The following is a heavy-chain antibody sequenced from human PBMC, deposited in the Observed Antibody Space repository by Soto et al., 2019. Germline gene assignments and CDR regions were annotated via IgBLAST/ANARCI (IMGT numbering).Heavy chain of an antibody. D-gene: IGHD3-16*01. J-gene: IGHJ3*02. CDR2: IYSGGST. CDR1: GFTVSSNY. Sequence: EVQLVESGGGLVQPGGSLRLSCAASGFTVSSNYMSWVRQAPGKGLEWVSVIYSGGSTYYADSVKGRFTISRHNSKNSLYLQMNSLRAEDAAVYYCASPPYTKRGASDIWGQGTMVTVSS. V-gene: IGHV3-53*04. CDR3: ASPPYTKRGASDI.